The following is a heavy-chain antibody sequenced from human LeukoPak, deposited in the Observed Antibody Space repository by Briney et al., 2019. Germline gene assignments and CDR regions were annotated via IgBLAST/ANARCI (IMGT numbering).Heavy chain of an antibody. CDR3: ARGNSGSNFDS. CDR2: ISSSSNYI. D-gene: IGHD6-19*01. J-gene: IGHJ4*02. Sequence: GGSLRLSCAASGFTFSSYSMNWVRQAPGKGLEWVSSISSSSNYIYYADSVKGRFTISRDNAKNTLYLQMNSLRAEDTAVYYCARGNSGSNFDSWGQGSLVTVSS. V-gene: IGHV3-21*01. CDR1: GFTFSSYS.